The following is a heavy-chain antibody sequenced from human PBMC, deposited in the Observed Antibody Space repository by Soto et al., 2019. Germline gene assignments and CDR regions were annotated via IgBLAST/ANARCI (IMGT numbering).Heavy chain of an antibody. Sequence: GDHLKIACAGFDYTFAAYCISLVSQLPGKGPEWMCIVNPGHRETRYSPSFQGQVTISPDSGMHTAYLQWSRLKASDTAMYSCARPDSTNGICHHFYDFWGKRRMVNVSS. D-gene: IGHD2-8*01. CDR1: DYTFAAYC. J-gene: IGHJ3*01. CDR3: ARPDSTNGICHHFYDF. V-gene: IGHV5-51*01. CDR2: VNPGHRET.